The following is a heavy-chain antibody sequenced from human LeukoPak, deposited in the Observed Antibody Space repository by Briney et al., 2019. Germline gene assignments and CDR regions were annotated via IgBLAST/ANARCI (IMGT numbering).Heavy chain of an antibody. J-gene: IGHJ4*02. V-gene: IGHV3-30*18. CDR2: ISYDGNDI. CDR1: GFFFSTYG. Sequence: GGSLRPSCAASGFFFSTYGMHWVRQAPGKGLEWVATISYDGNDIHYADSVKGRFTISRDNSKNTLYLQMNSLRPEDTAVYYCAKGIPSDYWGQGTLVTVSS. D-gene: IGHD2-21*01. CDR3: AKGIPSDY.